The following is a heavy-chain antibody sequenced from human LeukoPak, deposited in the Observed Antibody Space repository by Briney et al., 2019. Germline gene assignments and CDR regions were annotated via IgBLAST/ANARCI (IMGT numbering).Heavy chain of an antibody. V-gene: IGHV3-23*01. D-gene: IGHD3-10*01. CDR1: GFTFSSYA. CDR2: ISGSGGST. Sequence: GGSLRLSCAASGFTFSSYAMTWVRQAPGKGLEWVSTISGSGGSTYYADSVKGRFTISRDNSKNTLCLQMNSLRAEDTAIYYCATLWSFFDYWGQGTLVTVSS. J-gene: IGHJ4*02. CDR3: ATLWSFFDY.